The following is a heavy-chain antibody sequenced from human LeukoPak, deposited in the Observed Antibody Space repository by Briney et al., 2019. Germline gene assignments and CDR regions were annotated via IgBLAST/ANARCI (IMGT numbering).Heavy chain of an antibody. Sequence: GASLRPSCAPSASTFSIYATSSVSHAPRDWLEWVSGISGSGDSTYYADSLKGRFTISRDNSKSTLYLQMNSLRAEDTAVYYCAKGWSGMDVWGQGTTVTVSS. CDR1: ASTFSIYA. V-gene: IGHV3-23*01. CDR2: ISGSGDST. D-gene: IGHD6-13*01. J-gene: IGHJ6*02. CDR3: AKGWSGMDV.